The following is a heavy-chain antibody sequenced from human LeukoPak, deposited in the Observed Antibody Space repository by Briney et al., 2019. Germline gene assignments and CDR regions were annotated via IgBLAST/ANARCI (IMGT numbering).Heavy chain of an antibody. CDR3: AKGTHYYDSSERDGHFDY. J-gene: IGHJ4*02. V-gene: IGHV3-30*02. Sequence: PGGSLRLSCAASGFTFSTYGIHWARQAPGKGLEWVAFIQNDGSNKYYADSVKGRFTISRDNSKNTLYLQMNSLRAEDTAVYYCAKGTHYYDSSERDGHFDYWGQGTLVTVSS. CDR1: GFTFSTYG. CDR2: IQNDGSNK. D-gene: IGHD3-22*01.